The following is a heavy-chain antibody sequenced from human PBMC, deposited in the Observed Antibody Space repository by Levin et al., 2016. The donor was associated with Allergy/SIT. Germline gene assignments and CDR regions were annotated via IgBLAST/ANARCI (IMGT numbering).Heavy chain of an antibody. D-gene: IGHD2-2*01. CDR3: ARWAALCRSSTCYTPLDF. J-gene: IGHJ4*02. CDR2: ISGDNINT. CDR1: GYTFSSYG. Sequence: ASVKVSCKASGYTFSSYGISWVRQAPGQGPEWMGWISGDNINTNYAQKLQGRVTMTTDTSTSTAYMELRSLTSDDTAIYYCARWAALCRSSTCYTPLDFWGQGSLVTVSS. V-gene: IGHV1-18*01.